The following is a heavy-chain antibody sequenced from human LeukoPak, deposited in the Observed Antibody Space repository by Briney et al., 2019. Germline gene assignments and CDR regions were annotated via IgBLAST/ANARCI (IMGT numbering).Heavy chain of an antibody. CDR1: GFTFSSYA. CDR2: ISGSGGST. D-gene: IGHD4-17*01. CDR3: AKDLMGYGDYVEPQGRMFDP. J-gene: IGHJ5*02. V-gene: IGHV3-23*01. Sequence: GGSLRLSCAASGFTFSSYAMSWVRQAPGKGLEWVSAISGSGGSTYYADSVKGRFTISRDNSKNTLYLQMNSLRAEDTAVYYCAKDLMGYGDYVEPQGRMFDPWGQGTLVTVSS.